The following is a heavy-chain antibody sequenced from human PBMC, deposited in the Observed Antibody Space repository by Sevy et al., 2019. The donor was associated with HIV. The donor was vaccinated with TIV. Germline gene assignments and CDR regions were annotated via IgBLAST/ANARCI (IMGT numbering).Heavy chain of an antibody. CDR3: ARESRGSLEGFDI. CDR1: GFTFSTYW. CDR2: INSDGNYR. Sequence: GGSLRLSCAASGFTFSTYWMHWVRQAPGKGLVWVSRINSDGNYRSYVESVEGRFTISRDNVQNTLFLQMSSLRVKDTAVYYCARESRGSLEGFDIWGQGTMVTVSS. V-gene: IGHV3-74*01. J-gene: IGHJ3*02. D-gene: IGHD1-26*01.